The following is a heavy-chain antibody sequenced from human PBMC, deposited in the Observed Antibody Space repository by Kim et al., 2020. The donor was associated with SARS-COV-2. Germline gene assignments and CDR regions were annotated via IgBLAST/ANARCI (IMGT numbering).Heavy chain of an antibody. Sequence: KGRFTIARDNSKNTLYLQMNSLRAEDTAVYYCARDFVLRYFDWLLYNGMDVWGQGTTVTVSS. D-gene: IGHD3-9*01. J-gene: IGHJ6*02. CDR3: ARDFVLRYFDWLLYNGMDV. V-gene: IGHV3-30*01.